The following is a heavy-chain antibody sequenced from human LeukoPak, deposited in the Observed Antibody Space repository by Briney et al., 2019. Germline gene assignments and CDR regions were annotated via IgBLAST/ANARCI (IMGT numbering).Heavy chain of an antibody. CDR3: TKLDSTSTD. J-gene: IGHJ4*02. Sequence: PGGSLRLSCAGSGFTFSSYAMIWVRQAPGKGLEWVSSISGSGANTYYADSVKGRFTISRDNSKNTLYLHMNSLRAEDTAVYYCTKLDSTSTDWGQGTLVTVST. CDR2: ISGSGANT. CDR1: GFTFSSYA. V-gene: IGHV3-23*01. D-gene: IGHD5-24*01.